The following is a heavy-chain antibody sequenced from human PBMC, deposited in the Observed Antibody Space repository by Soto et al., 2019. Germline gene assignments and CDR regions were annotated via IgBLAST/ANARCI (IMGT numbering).Heavy chain of an antibody. V-gene: IGHV3-23*01. D-gene: IGHD2-15*01. CDR1: VFIFISYA. CDR2: ISDSGDST. Sequence: GRSLRLSCASSVFIFISYAMSWVCQPPGKGLEWVSGISDSGDSTYYEDPVKGRFTISRDNSKNTLYLQMNSLRAEDTAVYYCAKDRSVVAAYWYFDLWGRGTLVTVSS. J-gene: IGHJ2*01. CDR3: AKDRSVVAAYWYFDL.